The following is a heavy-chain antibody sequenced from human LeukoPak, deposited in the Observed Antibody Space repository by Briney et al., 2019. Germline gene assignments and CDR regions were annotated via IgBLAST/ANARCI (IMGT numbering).Heavy chain of an antibody. D-gene: IGHD3-22*01. CDR1: GFTFSSYS. V-gene: IGHV3-48*02. Sequence: GGSLRLSCAASGFTFSSYSMNWVRQAPGKGLEWVSYISSSSSTKYYADSVKGRFSISRDNAKKSLYLQVNSLRDEDTAVYYCARDQGLGYYDSSGFYSYYYGMDVWGQGTTVTVSS. J-gene: IGHJ6*02. CDR2: ISSSSSTK. CDR3: ARDQGLGYYDSSGFYSYYYGMDV.